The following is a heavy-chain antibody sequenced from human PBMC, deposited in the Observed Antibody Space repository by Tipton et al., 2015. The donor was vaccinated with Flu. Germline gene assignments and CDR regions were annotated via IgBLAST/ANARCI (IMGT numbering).Heavy chain of an antibody. CDR1: GDSMGSGYF. CDR2: VHRTGSP. CDR3: VRRDYSNYVSEPKNWFDP. J-gene: IGHJ5*02. V-gene: IGHV4-38-2*01. D-gene: IGHD6-13*01. Sequence: TLSLTCSVSGDSMGSGYFWGWIRQPPGKGLEWIGNVHRTGSPYYNPSLRSRVIMTFDGAKNQFSLRLTSVTATDTAVYYRVRRDYSNYVSEPKNWFDPWGPGILVTVSS.